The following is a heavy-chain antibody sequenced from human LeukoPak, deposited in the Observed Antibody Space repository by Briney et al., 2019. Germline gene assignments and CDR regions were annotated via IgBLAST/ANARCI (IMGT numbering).Heavy chain of an antibody. Sequence: SETLSLTCTVSGGSTSSCYWSWIRQPPGKGLEWVGHMYYIGSTNYNPSLKSRVTISVDTSKNQFSLKLSSVTAADTAVYYCAREGDFRNFDYWGQGTLVTVSS. CDR1: GGSTSSCY. D-gene: IGHD2-21*02. CDR2: MYYIGST. CDR3: AREGDFRNFDY. J-gene: IGHJ4*02. V-gene: IGHV4-59*01.